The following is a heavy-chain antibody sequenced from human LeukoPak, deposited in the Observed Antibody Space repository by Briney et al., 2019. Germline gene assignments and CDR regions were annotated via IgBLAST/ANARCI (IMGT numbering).Heavy chain of an antibody. V-gene: IGHV3-30-3*01. CDR2: ISYDEINK. J-gene: IGHJ4*02. CDR1: GFSLSTYA. CDR3: ASKRVTHTTTTHY. D-gene: IGHD2-15*01. Sequence: PGRSLRLSCAASGFSLSTYAMHWVRQAPGKGLEWLAVISYDEINKHYADSVKGRFTVSRDNSKNTLYLQMNSLTTEDTAMYYCASKRVTHTTTTHYWGQGTLVSVSS.